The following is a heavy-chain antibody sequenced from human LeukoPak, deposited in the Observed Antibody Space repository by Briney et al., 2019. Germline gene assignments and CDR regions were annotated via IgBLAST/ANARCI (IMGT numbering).Heavy chain of an antibody. Sequence: PGGSLRLSFGASGVTGSSHYMCWGRQAPGKGLERGVVMYSGDSTQYAHSVKGRFTISRDNSKHTLYLQMNSLRAEDTAVYYCARSPGAYCGGDCYPYYFDYWGQGTLVTVSS. D-gene: IGHD2-21*02. CDR2: MYSGDST. CDR3: ARSPGAYCGGDCYPYYFDY. J-gene: IGHJ4*02. V-gene: IGHV3-53*01. CDR1: GVTGSSHY.